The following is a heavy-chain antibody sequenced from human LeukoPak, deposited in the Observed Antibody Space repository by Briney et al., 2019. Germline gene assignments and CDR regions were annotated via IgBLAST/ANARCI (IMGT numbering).Heavy chain of an antibody. V-gene: IGHV1-46*01. D-gene: IGHD3-3*01. Sequence: ASVKVSCKASGYTFTSYYMHWLRQASGQGLEWIGIINPSDGSTTYAQKFQGRVTMTRDMSTSTVYMELSSLRSEDTAVYYCARDMSSVLRFLEWSSRHSLDYWGQGTLVTVSS. CDR3: ARDMSSVLRFLEWSSRHSLDY. CDR1: GYTFTSYY. CDR2: INPSDGST. J-gene: IGHJ4*02.